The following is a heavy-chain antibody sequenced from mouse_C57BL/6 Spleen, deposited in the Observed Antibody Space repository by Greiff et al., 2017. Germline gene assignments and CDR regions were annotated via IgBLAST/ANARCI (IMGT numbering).Heavy chain of an antibody. CDR2: IDPSDSYT. V-gene: IGHV1-50*01. J-gene: IGHJ4*01. CDR1: GYTFTSYW. CDR3: ARSGGYDYDEVDY. Sequence: VQLQQPGAELVKPGASVKLSCKASGYTFTSYWMQWVKQRPGQGLEWIGEIDPSDSYTNYNQKFKGKATLTVDTSSSTAYMQLSSLTSEDSAVYYCARSGGYDYDEVDYWGQGTSVTVSS. D-gene: IGHD2-4*01.